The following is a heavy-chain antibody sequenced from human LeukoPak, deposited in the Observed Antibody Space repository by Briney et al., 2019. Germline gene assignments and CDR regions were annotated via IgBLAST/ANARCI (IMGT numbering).Heavy chain of an antibody. Sequence: ETLSLTCTVSGGSITSYYWSWIRQSPGKGLEWIGHIYYSRSTNYSPSLKSRVTISIDTSRKQFSLKVSSVTAADTAMYYCAKWSDYANAFDIWGQGTVVIVSS. V-gene: IGHV4-59*01. CDR2: IYYSRST. CDR1: GGSITSYY. D-gene: IGHD4-17*01. CDR3: AKWSDYANAFDI. J-gene: IGHJ3*02.